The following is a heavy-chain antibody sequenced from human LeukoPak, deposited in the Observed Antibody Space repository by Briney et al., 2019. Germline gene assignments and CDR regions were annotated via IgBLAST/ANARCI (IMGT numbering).Heavy chain of an antibody. J-gene: IGHJ4*02. Sequence: GGSLRLSCAASGFTFSSYSMNGVLQAPGKGLEWVSVIYSGGSTYYADSVKGRFTVSRDNSKNTLYLQMNSLRAEDTAVYYCAPLTYSLDYWGQGALVTVSS. CDR2: IYSGGST. CDR3: APLTYSLDY. V-gene: IGHV3-66*01. CDR1: GFTFSSYS.